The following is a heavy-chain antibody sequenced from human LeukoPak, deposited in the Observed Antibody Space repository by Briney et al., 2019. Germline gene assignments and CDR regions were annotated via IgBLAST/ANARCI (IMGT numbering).Heavy chain of an antibody. CDR2: IYSGGST. D-gene: IGHD2-15*01. J-gene: IGHJ6*02. CDR1: GFTFSDYY. Sequence: GGSLRLSCAASGFTFSDYYMSWVRQAPGKGLEWVSVIYSGGSTYYADSVKGRFTISRDNSKNTLYLQMNSLRAEDTAVYYCARDLRYCSGGSCYQYYGMDVWGQGTTVTVSS. V-gene: IGHV3-53*01. CDR3: ARDLRYCSGGSCYQYYGMDV.